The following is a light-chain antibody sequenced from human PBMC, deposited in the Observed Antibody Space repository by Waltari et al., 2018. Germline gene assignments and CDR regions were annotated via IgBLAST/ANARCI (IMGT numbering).Light chain of an antibody. CDR2: STS. CDR3: LQDYDYPWT. CDR1: QVIRND. J-gene: IGKJ1*01. V-gene: IGKV1-6*01. Sequence: AIQMTQSPSSLSASVGDRVTITCRASQVIRNDLGWYQQKPGKAPKLLIDSTSRLQSGVPSRFRGSGSGTDFTLTISSLQPEDVATYYCLQDYDYPWTFGQGTKVEIE.